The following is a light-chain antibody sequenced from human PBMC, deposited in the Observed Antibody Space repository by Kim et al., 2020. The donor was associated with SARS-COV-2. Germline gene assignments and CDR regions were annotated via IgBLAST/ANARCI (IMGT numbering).Light chain of an antibody. CDR2: AAS. Sequence: DIQMTQSPSSLSASVGDRVTITCRASQSISSYLNWYQQKPGKAPKLLIYAASSLQSGVPSRFSGSGSGTDFTLTISSLQPEAFATYSCQQSYSTPHTFGQGTKLEI. CDR3: QQSYSTPHT. J-gene: IGKJ2*01. CDR1: QSISSY. V-gene: IGKV1-39*01.